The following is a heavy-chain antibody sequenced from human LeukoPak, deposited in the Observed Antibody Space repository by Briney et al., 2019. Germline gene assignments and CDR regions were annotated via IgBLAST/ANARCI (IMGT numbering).Heavy chain of an antibody. CDR3: ATNLIAVAGTFDY. D-gene: IGHD6-19*01. CDR2: INPSGGST. V-gene: IGHV1-46*01. Sequence: ASVKVSCKASGYTFTVYYMHWVRQAPGQGLEWMGIINPSGGSTSYAQKFQGRVTMTRDTSTSTVYMELSSLRSEDTAVYYCATNLIAVAGTFDYWGQGTLVTVSS. CDR1: GYTFTVYY. J-gene: IGHJ4*02.